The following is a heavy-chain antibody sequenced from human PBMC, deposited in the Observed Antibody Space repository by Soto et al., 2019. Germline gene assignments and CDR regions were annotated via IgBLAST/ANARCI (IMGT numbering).Heavy chain of an antibody. D-gene: IGHD3-22*01. J-gene: IGHJ4*02. CDR3: ASLFNYYDSSGDAEYYFEH. Sequence: QVQLQESGPGLVKPSQTLSLTCTVSGGSITSGYCWSWIRQHPRKGLEWIGYISYSGSANYNPSLKGVVTMSVDTSTNQLSLKLSAVTAADTAVYYCASLFNYYDSSGDAEYYFEHWGQGTLGTVSS. V-gene: IGHV4-31*01. CDR1: GGSITSGYC. CDR2: ISYSGSA.